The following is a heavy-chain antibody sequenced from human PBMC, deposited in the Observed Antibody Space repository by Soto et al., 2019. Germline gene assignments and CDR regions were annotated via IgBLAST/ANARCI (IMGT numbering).Heavy chain of an antibody. CDR1: GFTFRSYG. D-gene: IGHD3-16*01. V-gene: IGHV3-30-3*01. J-gene: IGHJ3*02. CDR2: MSDDESKK. Sequence: QEQLVESGGGVVQPGRSLRLSCVASGFTFRSYGMHWVRQAPGKGLGGVAVMSDDESKKYYADSVKGRFTISRDNSKNTLFIKRDTLIREKPDVYDCARTAGGGVRGALNIWGKGTMSPVS. CDR3: ARTAGGGVRGALNI.